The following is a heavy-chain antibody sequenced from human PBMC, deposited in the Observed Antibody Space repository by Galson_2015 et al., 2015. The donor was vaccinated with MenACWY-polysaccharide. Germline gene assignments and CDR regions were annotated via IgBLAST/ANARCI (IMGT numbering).Heavy chain of an antibody. V-gene: IGHV3-30*18. CDR2: ISYDGSNK. D-gene: IGHD3-3*01. CDR1: GFNFGSYA. J-gene: IGHJ4*02. Sequence: SLRLSCAASGFNFGSYAMHWVRQAPGKGLEWVALISYDGSNKYYADSVKGRFTISRDHSKKTLYLQMDSLRAEDTAVYYCAKGKFAYYDFWSGYLLDYWGQGTLVTVSS. CDR3: AKGKFAYYDFWSGYLLDY.